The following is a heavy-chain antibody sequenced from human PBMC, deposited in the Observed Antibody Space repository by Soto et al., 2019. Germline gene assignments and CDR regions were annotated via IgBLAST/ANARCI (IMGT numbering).Heavy chain of an antibody. CDR1: GYTFTSYG. CDR3: AREVKRFGELLPYVIYYGMDV. Sequence: GASVKVSCKASGYTFTSYGISWVRQAPGQGLDWMGGIIPIFGTANYAQKFQGRVTITRDTSASTAYMELSSLRSEDTAVYYCAREVKRFGELLPYVIYYGMDVWGQGTTVTVSS. V-gene: IGHV1-69*05. D-gene: IGHD3-10*01. J-gene: IGHJ6*02. CDR2: IIPIFGTA.